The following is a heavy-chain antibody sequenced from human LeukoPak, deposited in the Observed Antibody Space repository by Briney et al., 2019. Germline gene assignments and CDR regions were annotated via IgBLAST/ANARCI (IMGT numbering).Heavy chain of an antibody. CDR3: ARETSQKGAHYMDV. V-gene: IGHV4-59*01. CDR2: IYYSGST. Sequence: SETLSLTCTVSGGSISTYYWSWIRQPPGKGLEWIGYIYYSGSTNYNPSLKSRVTISVDTSKNQFSLKLSSVTAADTAVYYCARETSQKGAHYMDVWGKGTTVTISS. CDR1: GGSISTYY. J-gene: IGHJ6*03. D-gene: IGHD3-16*01.